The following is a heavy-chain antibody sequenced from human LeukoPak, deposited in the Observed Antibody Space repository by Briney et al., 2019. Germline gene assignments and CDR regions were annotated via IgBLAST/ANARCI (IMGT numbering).Heavy chain of an antibody. V-gene: IGHV3-30*04. CDR3: ARARAPVTRISSFDI. D-gene: IGHD4-17*01. J-gene: IGHJ3*02. CDR2: ISFDRTAA. CDR1: GFTCSSYA. Sequence: GGSLRRSGSASGFTCSSYAIQWVRQAPGKGLEWWAVISFDRTAAFSEDSVKGRFTISRDNSKNTLYLQMNSLRADDTAVYYCARARAPVTRISSFDIWGQGTMVTVSS.